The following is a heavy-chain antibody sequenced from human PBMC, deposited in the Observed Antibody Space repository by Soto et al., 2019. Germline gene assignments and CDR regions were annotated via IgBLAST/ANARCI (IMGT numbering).Heavy chain of an antibody. CDR2: ISYDGSNK. D-gene: IGHD6-13*01. V-gene: IGHV3-30-3*01. CDR1: GFTFSSYA. J-gene: IGHJ3*02. CDR3: AREKGGFYSSSRYNPDAFDI. Sequence: GGSLRLSCAASGFTFSSYAMHWVRQAPGKGLEWVAVISYDGSNKYYGDSVKGRFTISRDNSKNTLYLQMNSLRAEDTAVYYCAREKGGFYSSSRYNPDAFDIWGQGTMVTVSS.